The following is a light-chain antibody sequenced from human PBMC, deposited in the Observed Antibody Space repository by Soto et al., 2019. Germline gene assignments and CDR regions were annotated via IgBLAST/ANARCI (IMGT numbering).Light chain of an antibody. Sequence: DFQMTQSPSSLSASVGDRVTITCRASQDISDHLAWYQHKPGKVPKLLIYEASTLLSGVPSRFSGGGSGTDFTTTISSLQPEDVATYYCQQYNRTPRTFGQGTKVELK. CDR1: QDISDH. CDR3: QQYNRTPRT. J-gene: IGKJ1*01. CDR2: EAS. V-gene: IGKV1-27*01.